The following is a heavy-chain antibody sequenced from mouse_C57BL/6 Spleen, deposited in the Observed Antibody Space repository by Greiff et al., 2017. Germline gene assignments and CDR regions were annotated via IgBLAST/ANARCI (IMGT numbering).Heavy chain of an antibody. CDR1: GYAFSSYW. Sequence: VKLVESGAELVKPGASVKISCKASGYAFSSYWMNWVKQRPGKGLEWIGQIYPGDGDTNYNGKFKGKATLTADKSSGTAYMQLSSLTSEDSAIYYGARVAVVGDYFDYWGQGTTLTVSS. J-gene: IGHJ2*01. V-gene: IGHV1-80*01. D-gene: IGHD1-1*01. CDR3: ARVAVVGDYFDY. CDR2: IYPGDGDT.